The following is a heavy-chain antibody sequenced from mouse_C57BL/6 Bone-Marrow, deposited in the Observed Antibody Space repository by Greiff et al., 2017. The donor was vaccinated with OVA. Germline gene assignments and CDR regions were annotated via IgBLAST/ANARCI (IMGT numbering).Heavy chain of an antibody. Sequence: LQESGAELVRPGASVTLSCKASGYTFTDYEMHWVKQTPVHGLKWIGAIDPETGGTAYNQKFKGKAILTADKSSSTAYMELRSLTSEDSAVYYCTRGGLWAMDYWGQGTSVTVSS. J-gene: IGHJ4*01. CDR1: GYTFTDYE. CDR2: IDPETGGT. CDR3: TRGGLWAMDY. V-gene: IGHV1-15*01. D-gene: IGHD1-1*02.